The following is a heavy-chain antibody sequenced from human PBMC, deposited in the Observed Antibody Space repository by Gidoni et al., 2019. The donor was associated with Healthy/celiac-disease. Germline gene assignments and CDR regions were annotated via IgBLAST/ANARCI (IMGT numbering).Heavy chain of an antibody. CDR3: ASVTSWCGMDV. Sequence: QVQLQESGPELVKPSETLALTCTVSGGSIGSYYWSWIRQPPGKGVEWIGYIYYSGSTNYNPSLTSRVTISVDTSKHQFSLKLSSVTAADTAVYYCASVTSWCGMDVWGQGTTVTVSS. CDR2: IYYSGST. D-gene: IGHD2-15*01. CDR1: GGSIGSYY. J-gene: IGHJ6*02. V-gene: IGHV4-59*01.